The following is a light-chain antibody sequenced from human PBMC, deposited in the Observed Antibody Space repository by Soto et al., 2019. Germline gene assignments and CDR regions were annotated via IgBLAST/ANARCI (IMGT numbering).Light chain of an antibody. Sequence: EIVMTQSPATLSVSPGERATLSRRASQSVSSNLAWYQQKPGQAPRLLIYGASTRATGIPARFSGSGSGTEFTLTISSLQSEDFAVYYCQQYNNWPTTFGPGTKVDIK. CDR3: QQYNNWPTT. J-gene: IGKJ3*01. V-gene: IGKV3-15*01. CDR1: QSVSSN. CDR2: GAS.